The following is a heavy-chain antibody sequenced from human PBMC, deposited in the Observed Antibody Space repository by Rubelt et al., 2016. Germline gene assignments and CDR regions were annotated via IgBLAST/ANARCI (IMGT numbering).Heavy chain of an antibody. Sequence: EVQLVQSGAEVKKPGESLKISCKGSGYSFTSYWIGWVRQMPGKGLEWMGIIYPGDSDTRYSPTVQEQCTIPADKSISTAYLQWSSLKASDTAMYDCARLLQLWPFDYWGQGTLVTVSS. CDR3: ARLLQLWPFDY. V-gene: IGHV5-51*01. CDR1: GYSFTSYW. D-gene: IGHD5-18*01. J-gene: IGHJ4*02. CDR2: IYPGDSDT.